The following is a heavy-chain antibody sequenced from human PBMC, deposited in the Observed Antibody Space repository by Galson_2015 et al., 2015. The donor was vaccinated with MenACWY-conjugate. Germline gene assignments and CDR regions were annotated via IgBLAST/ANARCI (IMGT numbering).Heavy chain of an antibody. D-gene: IGHD7-27*01. J-gene: IGHJ6*03. CDR1: GYSFTSYW. CDR3: ARSNWGQYYYYYMDV. V-gene: IGHV5-51*03. CDR2: IYPGDSDT. Sequence: QSGAEVKKPGESLKISCKGSGYSFTSYWIGWVRQMPGKGLEWMGIIYPGDSDTRYSPSFQGQVTISADKSISTAYLQWSSLKASDTAMYYCARSNWGQYYYYYMDVWGKGTTVTVSS.